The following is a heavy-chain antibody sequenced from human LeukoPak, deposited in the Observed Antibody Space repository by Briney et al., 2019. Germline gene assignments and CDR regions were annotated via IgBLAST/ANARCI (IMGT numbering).Heavy chain of an antibody. Sequence: SETLSLTCTVSGGSISSHYWSWIRHPPGKGLEWIGYIYYTGSTNYNPSLKSRISISLDSSKTQFSLRLSSVTAADTAIYFCARHHGSGSLTDWGQGTLVTVSS. V-gene: IGHV4-59*08. CDR1: GGSISSHY. CDR3: ARHHGSGSLTD. D-gene: IGHD3-10*01. CDR2: IYYTGST. J-gene: IGHJ4*02.